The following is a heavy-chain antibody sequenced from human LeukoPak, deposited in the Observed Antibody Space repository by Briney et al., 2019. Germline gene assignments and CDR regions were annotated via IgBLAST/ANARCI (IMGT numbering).Heavy chain of an antibody. V-gene: IGHV3-7*01. CDR2: IKQDGSEK. CDR3: ATLITMVRGVIIDSYMDV. CDR1: GFTFSSYW. Sequence: TGGSLRLSCAASGFTFSSYWMSWVRQAPGKGLEWVANIKQDGSEKYYVDSVKGRFTISRDNAKNSLYLQMNSLRAEDTAVYYCATLITMVRGVIIDSYMDVWGKGTTVTISS. J-gene: IGHJ6*03. D-gene: IGHD3-10*01.